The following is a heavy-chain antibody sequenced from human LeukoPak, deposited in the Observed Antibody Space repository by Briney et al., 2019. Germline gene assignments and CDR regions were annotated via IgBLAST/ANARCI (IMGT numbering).Heavy chain of an antibody. J-gene: IGHJ4*02. D-gene: IGHD6-19*01. V-gene: IGHV1-18*01. Sequence: ASVTVSCKASGYTFTSYGISWVRQAPGQGLEWMGWISAYNGNTNYAQKLQGRVTMTTDTSTSTAYMELSSLRSEDTAVYYCARVLRYSSGWYFVFGYWGQGTLVTVSS. CDR3: ARVLRYSSGWYFVFGY. CDR1: GYTFTSYG. CDR2: ISAYNGNT.